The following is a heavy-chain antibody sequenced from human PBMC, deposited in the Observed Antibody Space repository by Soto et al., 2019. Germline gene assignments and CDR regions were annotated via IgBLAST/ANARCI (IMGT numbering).Heavy chain of an antibody. CDR1: GYTFTSYY. CDR2: INPSGGST. V-gene: IGHV1-46*01. CDR3: ARVGASRTDAFDL. D-gene: IGHD1-26*01. Sequence: ASMKFSFKASGYTFTSYYMHWVRQAPGQVLEWMGIINPSGGSTSYAQKFQGRVTMTRDTSTSTVYMELSSLRSEDTAVYYCARVGASRTDAFDLWGQGTMVTVSS. J-gene: IGHJ3*01.